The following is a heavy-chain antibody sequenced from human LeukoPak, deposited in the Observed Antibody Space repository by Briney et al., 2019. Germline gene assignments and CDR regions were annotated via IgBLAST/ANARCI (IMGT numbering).Heavy chain of an antibody. V-gene: IGHV4-59*12. CDR3: ARGPPTDYYDSSGYYYVFDY. CDR2: IYYSGNT. J-gene: IGHJ4*02. D-gene: IGHD3-22*01. CDR1: GGSISSYY. Sequence: SETLSLTCTVSGGSISSYYWSWIRQPPGKGLGWIGYIYYSGNTNYNPSLKSRVTILVDTSKNQFSLKLSSVTAADTAVYYCARGPPTDYYDSSGYYYVFDYWGQGTLVTVSS.